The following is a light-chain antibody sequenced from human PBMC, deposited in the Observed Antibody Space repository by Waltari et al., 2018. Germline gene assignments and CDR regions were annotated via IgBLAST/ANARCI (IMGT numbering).Light chain of an antibody. V-gene: IGKV1-5*01. CDR2: DAS. J-gene: IGKJ4*01. Sequence: DIQMTQSPSTLSASVGDRVTIPCRASQTISSWLAWYQQKPGKAPNLLIYDASSLESGVPSRFSGSGSGTEFTLTISSLQPDDFAIYYCQQYNSYLRTFGGGTKVEIK. CDR1: QTISSW. CDR3: QQYNSYLRT.